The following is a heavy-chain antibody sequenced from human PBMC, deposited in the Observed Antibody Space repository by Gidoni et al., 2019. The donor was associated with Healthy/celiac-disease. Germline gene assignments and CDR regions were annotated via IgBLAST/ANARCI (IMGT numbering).Heavy chain of an antibody. J-gene: IGHJ4*02. D-gene: IGHD4-17*01. V-gene: IGHV4-59*08. Sequence: QVQLQESGPGLVKPSETLSLTCTVAGGSISSYYWSWIRQPPGKGLEWIGYIYYSGSTNYNPSLKSRVTISVDTSKNQFSLKLSSVTAADTAVYYCARHEFSLHGDYAPFFDYWGQGTLVTVSS. CDR3: ARHEFSLHGDYAPFFDY. CDR1: GGSISSYY. CDR2: IYYSGST.